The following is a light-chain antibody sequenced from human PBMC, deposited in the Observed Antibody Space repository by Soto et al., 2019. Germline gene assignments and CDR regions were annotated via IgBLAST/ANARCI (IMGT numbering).Light chain of an antibody. CDR2: AAS. V-gene: IGKV1-39*01. CDR1: QSISSY. CDR3: QQANSFPFT. J-gene: IGKJ3*01. Sequence: DIPMTQSPSSLSASVGDRVTITCRASQSISSYLNWYQQKPGKAPKLLIYAASSLQSGVPSRFSGSGSGTDFTLTISSLQPEDFATYYCQQANSFPFTFGPGTKVDIK.